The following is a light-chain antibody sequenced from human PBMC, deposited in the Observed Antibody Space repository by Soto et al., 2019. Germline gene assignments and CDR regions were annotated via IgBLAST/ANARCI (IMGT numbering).Light chain of an antibody. CDR1: QSISNR. V-gene: IGKV1-5*01. J-gene: IGKJ1*01. CDR2: DAS. Sequence: DIQMTQSPFTLSASVGDRVTITCRASQSISNRLAWHQQKPGKAPKVLIYDASNLKSGVPSGFSGSGSGTEFTLTISSLQPDDFATYYCQQYHNYPWTFGQGTKVEIK. CDR3: QQYHNYPWT.